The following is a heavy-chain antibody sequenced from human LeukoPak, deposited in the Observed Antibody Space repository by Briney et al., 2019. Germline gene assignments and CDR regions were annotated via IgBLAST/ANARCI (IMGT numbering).Heavy chain of an antibody. V-gene: IGHV3-15*01. D-gene: IGHD3-10*01. CDR3: MVRGVIADYYYGMDV. J-gene: IGHJ6*02. CDR2: IKSKTDGGTT. CDR1: GFTFSNAW. Sequence: PGGSLRLPCAASGFTFSNAWMSWVRPAPGKGLEWVGRIKSKTDGGTTDYAAPVKGRFSISRDDSKNTLYLQMNSLKTEDTAVYYCMVRGVIADYYYGMDVWGQGTTVTVSS.